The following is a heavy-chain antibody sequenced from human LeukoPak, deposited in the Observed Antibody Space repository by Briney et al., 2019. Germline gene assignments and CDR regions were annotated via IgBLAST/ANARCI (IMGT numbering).Heavy chain of an antibody. CDR2: IYPGDSAT. Sequence: GESLKISCKGSGYSFTSYWIGWVRQMPGKGLEWMGIIYPGDSATRYSPSFQGQVTISADKSISTAYLQWSSLKASDTAMYYCARLPLEYDSSGYYFDYWGQGTLVTVSS. CDR3: ARLPLEYDSSGYYFDY. V-gene: IGHV5-51*01. CDR1: GYSFTSYW. J-gene: IGHJ4*02. D-gene: IGHD3-22*01.